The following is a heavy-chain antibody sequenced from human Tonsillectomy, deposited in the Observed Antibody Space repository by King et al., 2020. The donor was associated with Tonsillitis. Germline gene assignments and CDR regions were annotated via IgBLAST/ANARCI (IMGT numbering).Heavy chain of an antibody. Sequence: VQLVESGGGVVQPGRSLRLSCAASGFTFSSYAMHWVRQAPGKGLEWVAGISYDGSNKYYADSVKGRFTISRDNSKNTLYLQMNSLGAEDTAVYYCARDRGARDCSGGSFYSLAFDIWGQGTMVTVSS. D-gene: IGHD2-15*01. CDR1: GFTFSSYA. J-gene: IGHJ3*02. CDR3: ARDRGARDCSGGSFYSLAFDI. CDR2: ISYDGSNK. V-gene: IGHV3-30*04.